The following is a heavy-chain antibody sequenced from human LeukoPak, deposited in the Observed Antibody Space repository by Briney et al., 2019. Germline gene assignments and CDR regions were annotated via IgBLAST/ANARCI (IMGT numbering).Heavy chain of an antibody. CDR1: GGSISSDIW. Sequence: SETLSLTRAVSGGSISSDIWWSWVRQPPGKGLEWIAEIHHSGSTNYNPSLKSRVAISVDKSTNQFSLKLSSLTAADTAVYYCARNGYYSLEYWGQGTLVTVSS. CDR2: IHHSGST. J-gene: IGHJ4*02. D-gene: IGHD4-17*01. V-gene: IGHV4-4*02. CDR3: ARNGYYSLEY.